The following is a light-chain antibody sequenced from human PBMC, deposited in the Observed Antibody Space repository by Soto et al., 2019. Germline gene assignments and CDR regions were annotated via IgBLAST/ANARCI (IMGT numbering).Light chain of an antibody. Sequence: DIQMPQSPSSLSASVGDRVSVTCRASQIISNYLNWYQQKPGKAPKLLIFAASSLQSGVPSRFSGSGSGTDFTLTISSLQPEDFATYYCQQSYSTPPGTFGQGTKVDI. CDR2: AAS. CDR3: QQSYSTPPGT. J-gene: IGKJ1*01. CDR1: QIISNY. V-gene: IGKV1-39*01.